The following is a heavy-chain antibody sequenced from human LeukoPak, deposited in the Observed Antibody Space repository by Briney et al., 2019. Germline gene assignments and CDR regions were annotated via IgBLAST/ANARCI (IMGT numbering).Heavy chain of an antibody. CDR2: ISWNSGSI. Sequence: GGSLRLSCAASGFTFDDYAMHWVRQAPGKGLEWVSGISWNSGSIGYADSVKGRFTIPRDNAKNSLYLQMNSLRAEDTALYYCAKELNSYYYGMDVWGQGTTVTVSS. CDR3: AKELNSYYYGMDV. CDR1: GFTFDDYA. J-gene: IGHJ6*02. V-gene: IGHV3-9*01.